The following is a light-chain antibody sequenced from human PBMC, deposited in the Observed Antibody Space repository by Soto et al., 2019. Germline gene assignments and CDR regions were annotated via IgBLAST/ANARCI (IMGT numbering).Light chain of an antibody. V-gene: IGLV1-40*01. Sequence: QSALTQPPSVSGAPGQRVTISCTGSSSNIGAGYDVHWYQQLPGTAPKLLIYGNSNRPSGVPDRFSGSKSGTSASLAITGLEAENEADYYCQSYDSILSGHVVFGGVTKLTVL. J-gene: IGLJ2*01. CDR3: QSYDSILSGHVV. CDR1: SSNIGAGYD. CDR2: GNS.